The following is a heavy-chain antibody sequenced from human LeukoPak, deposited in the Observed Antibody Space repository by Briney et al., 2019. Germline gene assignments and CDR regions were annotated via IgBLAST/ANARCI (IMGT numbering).Heavy chain of an antibody. CDR3: ARNYGSGSYSNFDY. V-gene: IGHV4-31*03. CDR1: GGSISSGGYY. CDR2: IYYSGST. J-gene: IGHJ4*02. Sequence: SQTLSLTCTVSGGSISSGGYYWSWIRQHPGKGLEWIGYIYYSGSTYYNPSLKSRVTISVDTSKNQFSLKLSSVTAADTAVYYCARNYGSGSYSNFDYWGQGTLVTVSS. D-gene: IGHD3-10*01.